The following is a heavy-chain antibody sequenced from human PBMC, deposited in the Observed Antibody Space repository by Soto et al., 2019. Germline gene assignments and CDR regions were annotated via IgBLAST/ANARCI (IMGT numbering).Heavy chain of an antibody. CDR3: ARPYSGAYWAASDV. V-gene: IGHV4-4*07. CDR2: VFTSGTT. D-gene: IGHD1-26*01. CDR1: DGSISTYY. J-gene: IGHJ3*01. Sequence: SETLSLTCTVSDGSISTYYWSWIRQPAGKELEWIGHVFTSGTTNYTPSLKSRVSMSLDTAKNQFSLKLRSVTAADTAVYYCARPYSGAYWAASDVWGQGTMVTVS.